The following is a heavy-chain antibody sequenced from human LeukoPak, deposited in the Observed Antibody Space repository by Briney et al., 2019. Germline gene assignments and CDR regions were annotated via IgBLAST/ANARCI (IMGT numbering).Heavy chain of an antibody. V-gene: IGHV3-23*01. D-gene: IGHD3-10*01. J-gene: IGHJ6*02. CDR2: ISDSGDNT. Sequence: GGSLRLSCAASGFTFSSYTMSWVRQAPGKGLDWVATISDSGDNTYYADSVEGRFTISRDNSKNTLYLQMNSLKDEDTAIYYCAKVPYSDYGSGRPPFMDAWGQGTTVAISS. CDR1: GFTFSSYT. CDR3: AKVPYSDYGSGRPPFMDA.